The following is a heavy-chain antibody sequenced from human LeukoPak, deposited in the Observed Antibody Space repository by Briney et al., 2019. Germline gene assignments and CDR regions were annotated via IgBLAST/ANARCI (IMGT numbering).Heavy chain of an antibody. J-gene: IGHJ4*02. CDR2: ISSSSSYI. D-gene: IGHD3-22*01. CDR1: GFTFSSYS. V-gene: IGHV3-21*04. CDR3: AAYYYDSSGYWYYFDY. Sequence: PGGSLRLSCAASGFTFSSYSMNWVRQAPGKGLEWVSSISSSSSYIYYADSVKGRFTISRDNTKNSLYLQMNSLRAEDTAVYYCAAYYYDSSGYWYYFDYWGQGTLVTVSS.